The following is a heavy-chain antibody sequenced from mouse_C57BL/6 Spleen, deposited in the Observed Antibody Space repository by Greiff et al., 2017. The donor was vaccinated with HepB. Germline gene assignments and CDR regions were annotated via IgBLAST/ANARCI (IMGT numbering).Heavy chain of an antibody. D-gene: IGHD1-1*01. V-gene: IGHV1-55*01. CDR2: IYPGSGST. J-gene: IGHJ2*01. CDR1: GYTFTSYW. CDR3: ARWRYYGSSPYFDY. Sequence: VQLQQPGAELVKPGASVKMSCKASGYTFTSYWITWVKQRPGQGLEWIGDIYPGSGSTNYNDKFKSKATLTVDTSSSTAYMQLSSLTSEDSAVYYCARWRYYGSSPYFDYWGQGTTLTVSS.